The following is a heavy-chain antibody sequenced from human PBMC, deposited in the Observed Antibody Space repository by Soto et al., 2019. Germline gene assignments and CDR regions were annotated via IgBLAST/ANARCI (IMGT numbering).Heavy chain of an antibody. D-gene: IGHD3-9*01. V-gene: IGHV4-30-4*01. Sequence: QVQLQESGPGLVKPSQTLSLTCTVSGGSINSDEFYWTWIRQPPGKGLEWIGYIYYSGTTYYTPSRKCRVSMSMDTSKNQFSLRLNSVTAADTAVYFCARVTFHNILTGYYRVGWFDPWGQGTLVTVSS. CDR3: ARVTFHNILTGYYRVGWFDP. CDR2: IYYSGTT. J-gene: IGHJ5*02. CDR1: GGSINSDEFY.